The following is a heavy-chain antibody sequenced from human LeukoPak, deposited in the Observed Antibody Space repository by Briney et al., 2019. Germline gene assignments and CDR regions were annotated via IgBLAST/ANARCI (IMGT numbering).Heavy chain of an antibody. D-gene: IGHD3-22*01. CDR3: ARDPDYYDPYYFDY. Sequence: SETLSLTCTVSGGSISSSSYYWGWTRQPPGKGLEWIGSIYYSGSTYYNPSLKSRVTISVDTSKNQFSLKLSSVTAADTAVYYCARDPDYYDPYYFDYWGQGTLVTVSS. V-gene: IGHV4-39*02. J-gene: IGHJ4*02. CDR1: GGSISSSSYY. CDR2: IYYSGST.